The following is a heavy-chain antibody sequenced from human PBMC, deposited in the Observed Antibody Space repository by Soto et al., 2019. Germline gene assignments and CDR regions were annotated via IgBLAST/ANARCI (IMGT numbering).Heavy chain of an antibody. Sequence: QVQLVQSGAEVKKPGSSVKVSCKASGGTFSSYAISWVRQAPGQGLEWMGGIIPIFGTANYAQKFQGRVTITADESTSTAYMELSSLRSEDTAVYYCATEKYNWNYGNYYYYGMDVWGQGTTVTVSS. CDR3: ATEKYNWNYGNYYYYGMDV. D-gene: IGHD1-7*01. CDR2: IIPIFGTA. V-gene: IGHV1-69*01. CDR1: GGTFSSYA. J-gene: IGHJ6*02.